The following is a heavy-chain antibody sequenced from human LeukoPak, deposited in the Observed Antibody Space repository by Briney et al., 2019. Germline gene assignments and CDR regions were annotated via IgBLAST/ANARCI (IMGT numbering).Heavy chain of an antibody. CDR3: TTESYCSGGSCYSGWVDY. V-gene: IGHV3-15*01. D-gene: IGHD2-15*01. J-gene: IGHJ4*02. Sequence: GGSLRLSCAASGFTFSDYYVSWIRQAPGKGLEWVGRIKSKTDGGTTDYAAPVKGRFTISRDDSKNTLYLQMNSLKTEDTAVYYCTTESYCSGGSCYSGWVDYWGQGTLVTVSS. CDR2: IKSKTDGGTT. CDR1: GFTFSDYY.